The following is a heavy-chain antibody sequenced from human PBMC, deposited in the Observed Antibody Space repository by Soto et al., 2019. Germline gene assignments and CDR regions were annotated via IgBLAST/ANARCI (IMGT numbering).Heavy chain of an antibody. Sequence: LSLTCTVSGDSISSSTYYWGWIRQPPGKGLEWIGCIYHTGTTYYNPSLKSRVTISVDTSKNQFSLKLSSVTAADTAVYYCARPYFSSSSMFDYWGQGTLVTVSS. D-gene: IGHD6-6*01. CDR2: IYHTGTT. CDR1: GDSISSSTYY. J-gene: IGHJ4*02. V-gene: IGHV4-39*01. CDR3: ARPYFSSSSMFDY.